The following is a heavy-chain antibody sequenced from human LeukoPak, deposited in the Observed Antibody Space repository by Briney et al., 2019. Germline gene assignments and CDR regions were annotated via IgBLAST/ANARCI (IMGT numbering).Heavy chain of an antibody. V-gene: IGHV4-34*01. CDR3: ARGRSSGWYWGY. D-gene: IGHD6-19*01. Sequence: PSETLSLTCAVYGGSFSGYYWSWIRQPPGKGLEWIGEINHSGSTNYNPSLKSRVTISVDTSKNQFSLKLSSVTAADTAVYYCARGRSSGWYWGYWGQGTLVTVSS. CDR2: INHSGST. J-gene: IGHJ4*02. CDR1: GGSFSGYY.